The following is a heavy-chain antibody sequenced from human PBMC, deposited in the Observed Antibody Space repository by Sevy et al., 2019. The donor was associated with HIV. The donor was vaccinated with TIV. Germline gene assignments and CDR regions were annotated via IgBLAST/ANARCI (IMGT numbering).Heavy chain of an antibody. J-gene: IGHJ3*02. V-gene: IGHV1-18*01. CDR2: ISAYNGNT. Sequence: ASVKVSCKASGYTFTSYGISWVRQAPGQGLEWMGWISAYNGNTNYAQKLQGRVTMTTDTSTSTAYMELRSLRSDDTAVYYCARHPEYDFWSGLDIWGQGTMVTVSS. CDR1: GYTFTSYG. CDR3: ARHPEYDFWSGLDI. D-gene: IGHD3-3*01.